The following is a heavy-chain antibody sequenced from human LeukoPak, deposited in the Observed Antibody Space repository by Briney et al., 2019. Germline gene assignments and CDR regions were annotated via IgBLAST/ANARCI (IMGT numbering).Heavy chain of an antibody. D-gene: IGHD2-15*01. CDR2: IKPDGSDK. Sequence: QAGGSLRLSCAASGFTFSHYWMSWVRQTPGKGLEWVANIKPDGSDKYYVDSVKGRFTISRDNAKNSLSLQMDSLRAEGTAVYYCAREDMWAFDMWGQGTMVTVSS. J-gene: IGHJ3*02. CDR3: AREDMWAFDM. V-gene: IGHV3-7*01. CDR1: GFTFSHYW.